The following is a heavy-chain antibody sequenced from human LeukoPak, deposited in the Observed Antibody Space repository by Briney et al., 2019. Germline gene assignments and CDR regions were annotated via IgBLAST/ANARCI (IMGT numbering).Heavy chain of an antibody. CDR1: GYTFTGYY. V-gene: IGHV1-2*02. D-gene: IGHD6-19*01. Sequence: ASVKVSCKASGYTFTGYYMHWVRQAPGQGLEWMGWINPNSGGTNYAQKFQGRVTMTRDTSISTAYMELSRLRSDDTAVYYCAREVSSGWYPRFRHNDYWGQGTLVTVSS. CDR3: AREVSSGWYPRFRHNDY. J-gene: IGHJ4*02. CDR2: INPNSGGT.